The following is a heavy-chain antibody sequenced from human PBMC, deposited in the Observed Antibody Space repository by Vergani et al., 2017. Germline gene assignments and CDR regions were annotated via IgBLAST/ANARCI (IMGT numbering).Heavy chain of an antibody. CDR2: FNPNTGET. Sequence: QVHLMQSGAEVKKPGASVTVSCKASGYTFIGFFIHWVRQAPGHGLEGRGGFNPNTGETTYSQASQGRVMMTLDTSTSTVYMELRSLKFDDTAIDYCARDRRFLAPDNDFAAWGQGTLVTVSS. CDR3: ARDRRFLAPDNDFAA. J-gene: IGHJ5*02. CDR1: GYTFIGFF. D-gene: IGHD3-3*01. V-gene: IGHV1-2*02.